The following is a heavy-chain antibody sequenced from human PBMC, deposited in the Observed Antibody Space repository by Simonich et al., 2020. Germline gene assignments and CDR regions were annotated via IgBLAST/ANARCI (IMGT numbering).Heavy chain of an antibody. D-gene: IGHD6-13*01. Sequence: QLQLQESGPGLVKPSETLSLTCTVSGGSISSSSYYWGWIRQPPGKGLEWIGSTYYSGSTDYNPSLKSRVTISVDTSKNQFSLKLSSVTAADTAVYYCARHAGFAFDIWGQGTMVTVSS. J-gene: IGHJ3*02. CDR2: TYYSGST. V-gene: IGHV4-39*01. CDR1: GGSISSSSYY. CDR3: ARHAGFAFDI.